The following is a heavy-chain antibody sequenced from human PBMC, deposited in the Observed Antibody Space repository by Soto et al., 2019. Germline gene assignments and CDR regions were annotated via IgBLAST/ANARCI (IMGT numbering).Heavy chain of an antibody. CDR2: IIPMFGTP. CDR3: ARNGVAGMDF. J-gene: IGHJ4*02. D-gene: IGHD3-3*01. Sequence: QVQLVQSGAEVKKPGSSGKVSCTASGDTFTSYAFSWVRQAPGQGLGWRGGIIPMFGTPNYAQKFQGRLTITADKSTSTVYMELSGLRSEDTAVYFCARNGVAGMDFWGQGTLVTVSS. CDR1: GDTFTSYA. V-gene: IGHV1-69*06.